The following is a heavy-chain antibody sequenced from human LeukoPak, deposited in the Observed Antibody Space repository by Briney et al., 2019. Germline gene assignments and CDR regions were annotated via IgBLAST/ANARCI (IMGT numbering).Heavy chain of an antibody. CDR3: ARGGPMVRGDYYMDV. Sequence: GASVKVSCKASGYTFTSYAMHWVRQAPGQRLEWMGWINAGNGNTKYSQEFQGRVTIPRDTSASTAYMELSSLRSEDMAVYYCARGGPMVRGDYYMDVWGKGTTVTVSS. CDR2: INAGNGNT. CDR1: GYTFTSYA. J-gene: IGHJ6*03. D-gene: IGHD3-10*01. V-gene: IGHV1-3*03.